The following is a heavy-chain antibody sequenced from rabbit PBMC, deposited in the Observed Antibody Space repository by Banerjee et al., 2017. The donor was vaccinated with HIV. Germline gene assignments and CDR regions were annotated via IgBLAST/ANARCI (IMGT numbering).Heavy chain of an antibody. V-gene: IGHV1S45*01. CDR2: IDAGDSGYT. Sequence: QEQLEESGGDLVKPEGSLTLTCTASGFSFSNKYVMCWVRQAPGKGLEWIACIDAGDSGYTYYASWAKGRFTISKTSSTTVTLQMTSLTAADTATYFCARGADIDVYNLWGPGTLVTVS. D-gene: IGHD1-1*01. CDR1: GFSFSNKYV. CDR3: ARGADIDVYNL. J-gene: IGHJ6*01.